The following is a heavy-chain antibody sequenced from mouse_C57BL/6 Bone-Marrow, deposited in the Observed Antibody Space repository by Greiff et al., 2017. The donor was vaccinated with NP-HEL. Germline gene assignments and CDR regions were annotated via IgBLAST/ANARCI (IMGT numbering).Heavy chain of an antibody. V-gene: IGHV1-69*01. Sequence: VQLQQPGAELVMPGASVKLSCKASGYTFTSYWMHWVKQRPGQGLEWIGEIDPSDSYTNYNQKFQGKSTLTVDKSSSTAYMQLSSLTSEDSAVYYCARELLDYWGQGTTLTVSS. CDR3: ARELLDY. CDR1: GYTFTSYW. CDR2: IDPSDSYT. J-gene: IGHJ2*01.